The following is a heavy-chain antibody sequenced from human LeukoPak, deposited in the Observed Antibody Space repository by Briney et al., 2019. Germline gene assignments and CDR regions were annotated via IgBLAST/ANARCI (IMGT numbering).Heavy chain of an antibody. V-gene: IGHV3-21*01. CDR1: GFTFSSYS. CDR3: ARDRTTVTGYYYYGMDV. D-gene: IGHD4-17*01. J-gene: IGHJ6*02. CDR2: ISSSSSYI. Sequence: GGSLRLSCAASGFTFSSYSMNWVRQAPGKGLEWVSSISSSSSYIYYADSVKGRFTISRDNAKNSLYLQMNSLRAEDTAVYYCARDRTTVTGYYYYGMDVWGQGTTVTVSS.